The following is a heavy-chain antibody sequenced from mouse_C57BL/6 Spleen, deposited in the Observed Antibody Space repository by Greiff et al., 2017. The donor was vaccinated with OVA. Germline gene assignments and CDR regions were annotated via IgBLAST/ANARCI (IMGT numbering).Heavy chain of an antibody. Sequence: QVQLQQSGAELVKPGASVKISCKASGYAFSSYWMNWVKQRPGKGLEWIGQIYPGDGDTNYNGKFKGKATLTADKSSSTAYMQLSSLTSEDSAVYFCAYSNYVSYWYFDVWGTGTTVTVSS. CDR3: AYSNYVSYWYFDV. D-gene: IGHD2-5*01. CDR1: GYAFSSYW. J-gene: IGHJ1*03. V-gene: IGHV1-80*01. CDR2: IYPGDGDT.